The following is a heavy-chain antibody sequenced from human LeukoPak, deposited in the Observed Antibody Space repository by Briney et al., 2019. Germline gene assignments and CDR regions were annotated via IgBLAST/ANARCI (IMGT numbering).Heavy chain of an antibody. CDR2: IYYSGST. V-gene: IGHV4-39*01. Sequence: SETLSLTCTVSGGSISSSSYYWGWIRQPPGKGLEWIGSIYYSGSTYYNPSLKSRVTISVDTSKNQFSLKLSSVTAADTAVYYCARQPISSGWYYFDYWGQGTLVTVSS. D-gene: IGHD6-19*01. CDR1: GGSISSSSYY. CDR3: ARQPISSGWYYFDY. J-gene: IGHJ4*02.